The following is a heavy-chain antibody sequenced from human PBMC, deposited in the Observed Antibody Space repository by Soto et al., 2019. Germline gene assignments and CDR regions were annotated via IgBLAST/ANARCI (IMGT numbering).Heavy chain of an antibody. Sequence: QLQLQESGPGLVKPSETLSLTCTVSGGSLSSSNYYWGWIRQTPGKGLEWIGSGTTYYNPSLRSRVTISVDTSKNQFSLKLSSVTAADTAVYYCVTYGGDTGRFDYWGQGTLVTVSS. CDR1: GGSLSSSNYY. CDR2: SGTT. D-gene: IGHD4-17*01. CDR3: VTYGGDTGRFDY. J-gene: IGHJ4*02. V-gene: IGHV4-39*01.